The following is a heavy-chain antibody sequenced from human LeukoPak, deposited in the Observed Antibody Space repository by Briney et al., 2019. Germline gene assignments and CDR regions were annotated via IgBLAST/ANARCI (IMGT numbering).Heavy chain of an antibody. D-gene: IGHD6-13*01. Sequence: PSETLSLTCTVSGGSISSGDYYWSWIRQPPGKGLEWIGYIYYSGSTYYNPSLKSRVTISVDTSKNQFSLKLSSVTAADTAVYYCARDRSGGSSLDYWGQGTLVTVSS. CDR3: ARDRSGGSSLDY. CDR1: GGSISSGDYY. CDR2: IYYSGST. J-gene: IGHJ4*02. V-gene: IGHV4-30-4*02.